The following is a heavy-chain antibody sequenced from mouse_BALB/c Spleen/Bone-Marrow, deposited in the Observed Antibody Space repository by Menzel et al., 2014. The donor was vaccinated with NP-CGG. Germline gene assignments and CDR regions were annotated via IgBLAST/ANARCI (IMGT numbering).Heavy chain of an antibody. J-gene: IGHJ2*01. V-gene: IGHV5-9*02. D-gene: IGHD4-1*01. CDR1: GFAFSSYD. CDR2: ISSGGSYT. Sequence: EVHLVESGGGLVKPGGSLKLSCAASGFAFSSYDMSWVRQTREKRLEWVATISSGGSYTYYPDSVKGRFTISRDNARNTLYLQMSSLRSEDTALYYCARPLTGAYFDYWGQGTTLTVSS. CDR3: ARPLTGAYFDY.